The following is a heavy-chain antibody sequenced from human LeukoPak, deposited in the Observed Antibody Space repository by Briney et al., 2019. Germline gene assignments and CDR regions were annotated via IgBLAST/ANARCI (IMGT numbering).Heavy chain of an antibody. CDR2: IIPILGIA. V-gene: IGHV1-69*04. Sequence: ASVKVSCKASGGTFSSYAISWVRQAPGQGLEWMGRIIPILGIANYAQKFQGRVTITADKSTSTAYMELSSLRSEDTAVYYCARGLGDYYDTSGYHYAVAAYWGQGTLVTVSS. D-gene: IGHD3-22*01. CDR3: ARGLGDYYDTSGYHYAVAAY. CDR1: GGTFSSYA. J-gene: IGHJ4*02.